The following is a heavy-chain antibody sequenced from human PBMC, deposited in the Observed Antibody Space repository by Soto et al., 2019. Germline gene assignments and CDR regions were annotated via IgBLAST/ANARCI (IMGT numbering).Heavy chain of an antibody. J-gene: IGHJ4*02. V-gene: IGHV3-49*04. CDR1: GFTFSSYG. Sequence: GGSLRLSCAASGFTFSSYGMHWVRQAPGKGLEWVGFIRSKAYGGTTEYAASVKGRFTISRDDSKSIAYLQMNSLKTEDTAVYYCTSRWNDFSWGQGTLVTVCS. CDR3: TSRWNDFS. CDR2: IRSKAYGGTT. D-gene: IGHD1-1*01.